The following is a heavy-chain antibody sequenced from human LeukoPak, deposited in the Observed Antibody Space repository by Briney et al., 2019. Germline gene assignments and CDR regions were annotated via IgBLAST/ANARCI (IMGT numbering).Heavy chain of an antibody. D-gene: IGHD3-16*02. CDR2: ISSSSSYT. J-gene: IGHJ4*02. V-gene: IGHV3-11*05. Sequence: GGSLRLSCAASGFTFSDYYMSWIRQAPGKGLEWVSYISSSSSYTNYADSVKGRFTISRDNAKNSLYLQMNSLGAEDTAVYYCARESIVVVPAADDYVWGSYRLRSIYDYWGQGTLVTVSS. CDR3: ARESIVVVPAADDYVWGSYRLRSIYDY. CDR1: GFTFSDYY.